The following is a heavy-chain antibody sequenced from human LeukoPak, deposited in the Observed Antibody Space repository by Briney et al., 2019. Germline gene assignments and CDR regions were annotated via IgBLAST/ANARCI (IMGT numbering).Heavy chain of an antibody. CDR2: ISANDVTT. V-gene: IGHV3-23*01. D-gene: IGHD1-26*01. CDR3: AKEPVSAGRYSYYFDY. CDR1: GFTLSSYS. Sequence: PGGSLRLSCAASGFTLSSYSMSWVRQAPGKGLEWVSSISANDVTTYYADSVKGRFTISRDNSKNILYLQMNNLSAEDTAIYYCAKEPVSAGRYSYYFDYWGQGTLVTVSS. J-gene: IGHJ4*02.